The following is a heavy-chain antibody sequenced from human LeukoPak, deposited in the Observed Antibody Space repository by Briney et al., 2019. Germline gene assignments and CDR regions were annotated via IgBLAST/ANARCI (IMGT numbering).Heavy chain of an antibody. V-gene: IGHV4-31*03. CDR1: GGSISSGGYY. Sequence: PSETLSLTCTVSGGSISSGGYYWSWIRQHPGEGLEWIVYIYYSGSTFYNPSLKSRVTISLDTSKNQFSLKLSSVTAADTAVYYCARARLLWFGEFEGYWGQGTLVTVSS. CDR3: ARARLLWFGEFEGY. CDR2: IYYSGST. J-gene: IGHJ4*02. D-gene: IGHD3-10*01.